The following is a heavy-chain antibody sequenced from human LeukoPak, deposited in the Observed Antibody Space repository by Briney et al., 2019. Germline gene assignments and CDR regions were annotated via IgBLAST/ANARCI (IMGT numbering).Heavy chain of an antibody. V-gene: IGHV3-15*01. D-gene: IGHD4-17*01. Sequence: PGGTLRLSCAASGFTFSNTWMNWVRQARGKGLEWVGRIKRIIDGGTTDYAAPVKGRFTVSRDDSINTLYLQMSSLKTEDTAVYYCAAQGGSGDLRYWGQGTLVTVSS. CDR2: IKRIIDGGTT. J-gene: IGHJ4*02. CDR3: AAQGGSGDLRY. CDR1: GFTFSNTW.